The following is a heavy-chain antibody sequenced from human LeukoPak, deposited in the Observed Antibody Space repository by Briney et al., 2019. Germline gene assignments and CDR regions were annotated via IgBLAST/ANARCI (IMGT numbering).Heavy chain of an antibody. V-gene: IGHV3-48*01. D-gene: IGHD2-15*01. CDR2: ISPGTI. Sequence: GGSLRLSCAASGFTFSRHPMNWVRQAPGKGLEWVSYISPGTIYYADSVKGRFTISRDNAKNSLYLQMNSLRAEDMAVYYCTRDGRVAYEMDVWGQGTTVTVSS. CDR3: TRDGRVAYEMDV. J-gene: IGHJ6*02. CDR1: GFTFSRHP.